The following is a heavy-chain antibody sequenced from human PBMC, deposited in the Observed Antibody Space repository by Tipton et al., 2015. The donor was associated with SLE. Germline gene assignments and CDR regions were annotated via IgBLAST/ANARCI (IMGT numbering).Heavy chain of an antibody. CDR1: GFTFSDYG. CDR2: IRYDGSDK. CDR3: ARGRGGEFLDY. Sequence: GSLRLSCAASGFTFSDYGMHWVRQAPGKGLEWVAFIRYDGSDKDYTDSVKGRFTISRDNSKNTLYLQMNSLRVEDTAVYFCARGRGGEFLDYWGQGTLVTASS. J-gene: IGHJ4*02. D-gene: IGHD3-16*01. V-gene: IGHV3-30*02.